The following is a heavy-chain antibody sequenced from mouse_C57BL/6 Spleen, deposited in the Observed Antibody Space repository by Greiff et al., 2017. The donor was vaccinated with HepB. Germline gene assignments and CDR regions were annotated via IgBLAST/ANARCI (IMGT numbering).Heavy chain of an antibody. D-gene: IGHD2-3*01. J-gene: IGHJ4*01. CDR2: ISYDGSN. CDR1: GYSITSGYY. V-gene: IGHV3-6*01. CDR3: AKARWLLRLDY. Sequence: VQLQESGPGLVKPSQSLSLTCSVTGYSITSGYYWNWIRQFPGNKLEWMGYISYDGSNNYNPSLKNRISITRDTSKNQFFLKLNSVTTEDTATYYCAKARWLLRLDYWGQGTSVTVSS.